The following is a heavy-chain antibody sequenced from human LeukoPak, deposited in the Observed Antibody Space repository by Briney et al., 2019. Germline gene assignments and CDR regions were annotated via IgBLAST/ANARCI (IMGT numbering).Heavy chain of an antibody. CDR2: ISYDGSNK. V-gene: IGHV3-30*18. CDR3: AKGLHIYGDYEWATDY. D-gene: IGHD4-17*01. J-gene: IGHJ4*02. CDR1: GFTFSSYG. Sequence: GGSLRLSCAASGFTFSSYGMHWVRQAPGKGLEWVAVISYDGSNKYYADSVKGRFTISRDNSKNTLYLQMNSLRAEDTAVYYCAKGLHIYGDYEWATDYWGQGTLVIVSS.